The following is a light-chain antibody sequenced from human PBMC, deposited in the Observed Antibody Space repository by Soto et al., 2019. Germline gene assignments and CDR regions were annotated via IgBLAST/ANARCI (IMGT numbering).Light chain of an antibody. CDR3: QHSYSMPIA. Sequence: IQMTQSPSSLSASIGERVRITCRASQGIRSDLVWYQQKPGRAPRLLIYAASTLQSGVPSRFTGSGSGTEFTLTISGLQPEDFATYYCQHSYSMPIAFGQGTRLEF. CDR2: AAS. CDR1: QGIRSD. V-gene: IGKV1-39*01. J-gene: IGKJ5*01.